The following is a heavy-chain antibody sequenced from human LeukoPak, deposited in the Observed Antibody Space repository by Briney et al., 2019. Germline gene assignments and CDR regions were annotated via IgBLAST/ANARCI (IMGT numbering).Heavy chain of an antibody. V-gene: IGHV3-23*01. CDR1: GFTFRNYA. Sequence: GGSLRLSCAASGFTFRNYALSWVRQAPRKGLEWVSSISESGVTTYYADSVKGRFTISRDNSKNTLFLQMSSLRVHDTAVYFCARFRSTTIIGGGLVYWGQGTLVTVSS. CDR3: ARFRSTTIIGGGLVY. CDR2: ISESGVTT. J-gene: IGHJ4*02. D-gene: IGHD3-10*02.